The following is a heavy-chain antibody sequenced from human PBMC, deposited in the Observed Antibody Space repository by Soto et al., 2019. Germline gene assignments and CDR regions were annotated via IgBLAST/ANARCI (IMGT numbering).Heavy chain of an antibody. CDR1: GFTFSSYG. CDR2: ISYDGSNK. D-gene: IGHD6-19*01. Sequence: SLRLSCAASGFTFSSYGMHWVRQAPGKGLEWVAVISYDGSNKYYADSVKGRFTISRDNSKNTLYLQMNSLRAEDTAVYYCAKAQLPQYSSGCVDYWGQGTLVTVSS. V-gene: IGHV3-30*18. CDR3: AKAQLPQYSSGCVDY. J-gene: IGHJ4*02.